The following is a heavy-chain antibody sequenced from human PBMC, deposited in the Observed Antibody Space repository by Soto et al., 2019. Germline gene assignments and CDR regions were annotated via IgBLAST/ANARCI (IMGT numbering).Heavy chain of an antibody. CDR2: IKTKTDGETT. V-gene: IGHV3-15*01. J-gene: IGHJ4*02. Sequence: EVQLVESGGGLVQPGGSLRLSCAASGFTFSNAWMSWVRQAPGKGLEWVGHIKTKTDGETTDYAAPVKGRFTISRDDSQNTLYLQMNSLKTEDTAVYYCTTAAWYSRHWYTYWGQGTLVTVSS. CDR3: TTAAWYSRHWYTY. D-gene: IGHD6-13*01. CDR1: GFTFSNAW.